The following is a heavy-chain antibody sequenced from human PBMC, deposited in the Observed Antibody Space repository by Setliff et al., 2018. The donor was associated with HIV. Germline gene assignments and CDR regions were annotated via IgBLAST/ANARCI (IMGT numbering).Heavy chain of an antibody. Sequence: GGSLRLSCAASGFAFSDFYMSWIRQAPGKGLEWVSYISGGGSSTNYTDSVRGRFTISRDNAKNSLYLQMSSLRADDAAVYYCARSVGYTFGCWNYWGQGTLVTVSS. J-gene: IGHJ4*02. CDR2: ISGGGSST. V-gene: IGHV3-11*01. D-gene: IGHD3-16*01. CDR1: GFAFSDFY. CDR3: ARSVGYTFGCWNY.